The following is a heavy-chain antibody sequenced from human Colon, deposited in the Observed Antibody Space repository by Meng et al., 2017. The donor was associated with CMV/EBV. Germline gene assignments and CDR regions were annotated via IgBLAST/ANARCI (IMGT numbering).Heavy chain of an antibody. V-gene: IGHV3-23*03. CDR3: AKGPGCIVSH. CDR2: LYTDGPTT. CDR1: GFRFSNYW. D-gene: IGHD2-8*01. J-gene: IGHJ4*02. Sequence: GGSLRLSCAASGFRFSNYWMSWVRQAPGKGLEWVSILYTDGPTTNYADSVKGRFIISRDNSKNTVYLQMNSLRAEDSAVYYCAKGPGCIVSHWGQGTLVTVSS.